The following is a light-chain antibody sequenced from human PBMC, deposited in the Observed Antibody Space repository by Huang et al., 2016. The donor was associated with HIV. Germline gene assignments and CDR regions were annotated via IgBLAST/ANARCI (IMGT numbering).Light chain of an antibody. CDR3: QQYDSTPRT. CDR2: AAS. V-gene: IGKV1-NL1*01. CDR1: QGISRS. J-gene: IGKJ1*01. Sequence: DIQMTQSPSSLSASVGDRVTITCRASQGISRSLAWYQKKLGKAPKLLLHAASSLESGVPSRFSGSGSGTDYSLTISSLQPEDFATYYCQQYDSTPRTFGQGTKVEIK.